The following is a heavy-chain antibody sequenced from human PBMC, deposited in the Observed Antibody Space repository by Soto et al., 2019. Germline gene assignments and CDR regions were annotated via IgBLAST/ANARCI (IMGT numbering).Heavy chain of an antibody. CDR3: ARTVGSGSPDFDY. CDR1: GVSITSYF. Sequence: SETLSLTCTVSGVSITSYFWSWIRQTPGKGLEWIGHIYYSGNTYYDLSLGSRLTISVDTSKNQFSLRLTSVTAADTAVYYCARTVGSGSPDFDYWGQGTLVTVSS. J-gene: IGHJ4*02. V-gene: IGHV4-59*06. D-gene: IGHD3-10*01. CDR2: IYYSGNT.